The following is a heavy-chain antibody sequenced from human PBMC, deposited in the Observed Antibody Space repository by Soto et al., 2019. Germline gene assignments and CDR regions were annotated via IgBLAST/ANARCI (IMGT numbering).Heavy chain of an antibody. D-gene: IGHD3-22*01. J-gene: IGHJ2*01. Sequence: GESLKISCKGSGYSFTSYWIGWVRQMPGKGLEWLGIIYPGDSDTRYSPSFQGQVTISADKSISTAYLQWSSLKASDTAMYYCARPYDSTQGGPPRNWYFDLWGRGTLVTVSP. CDR2: IYPGDSDT. V-gene: IGHV5-51*01. CDR1: GYSFTSYW. CDR3: ARPYDSTQGGPPRNWYFDL.